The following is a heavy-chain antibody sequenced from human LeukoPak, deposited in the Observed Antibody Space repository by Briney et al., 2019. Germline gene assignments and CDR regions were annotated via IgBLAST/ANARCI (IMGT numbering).Heavy chain of an antibody. Sequence: SETLSLTCTVSGGSINSYHWSWIRQPAGKGLAWIGRIYSSGSTNYNPSLKSRVSMSVDTSKNQFSLKLTSVTAADTAVYYCARGGKATVVTMWGQGILVTVSS. CDR3: ARGGKATVVTM. J-gene: IGHJ4*02. V-gene: IGHV4-4*07. CDR1: GGSINSYH. CDR2: IYSSGST. D-gene: IGHD4-23*01.